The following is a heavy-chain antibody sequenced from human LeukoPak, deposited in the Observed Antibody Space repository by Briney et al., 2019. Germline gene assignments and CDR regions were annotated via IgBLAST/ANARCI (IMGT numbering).Heavy chain of an antibody. D-gene: IGHD3-10*01. CDR2: IYYSGST. CDR1: GGSFSGYY. Sequence: SETLSLTCAVYGGSFSGYYWSWIRQPPGKGLEWIGYIYYSGSTNYNPSLKSRVTISVDTSKNQFSLKLSSVTAADTAVYYCARQRGDPLWFGDGLFDYWGQGTLVTVSS. J-gene: IGHJ4*02. CDR3: ARQRGDPLWFGDGLFDY. V-gene: IGHV4-59*08.